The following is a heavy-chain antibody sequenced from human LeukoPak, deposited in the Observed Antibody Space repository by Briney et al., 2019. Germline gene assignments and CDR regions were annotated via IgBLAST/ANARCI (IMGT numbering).Heavy chain of an antibody. Sequence: GASVKVSCKASGYTFSGYYIHWVRQAPGQGLEWMGWINPNNGGTNYASNFKGRVTMTRDTSISTVFMEARSLQSDDTAVYYCARYRYSGSSRSPFATWGQGTMVTVSS. V-gene: IGHV1-2*02. CDR2: INPNNGGT. J-gene: IGHJ3*02. CDR1: GYTFSGYY. CDR3: ARYRYSGSSRSPFAT. D-gene: IGHD1-26*01.